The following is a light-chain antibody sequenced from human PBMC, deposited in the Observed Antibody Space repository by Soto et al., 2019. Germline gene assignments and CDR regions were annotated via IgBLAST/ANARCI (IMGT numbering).Light chain of an antibody. V-gene: IGKV3-11*01. Sequence: EIVLTQSPATLSLSPGERATLYCRASQSVSSYLAWYQQKPGQAPRLLIYDASNRATGIPARFSGSGSGTDVTLTISSLEPEDFAVYYCQQRSNWPPVMYTFGQGTKLEIK. J-gene: IGKJ2*01. CDR3: QQRSNWPPVMYT. CDR1: QSVSSY. CDR2: DAS.